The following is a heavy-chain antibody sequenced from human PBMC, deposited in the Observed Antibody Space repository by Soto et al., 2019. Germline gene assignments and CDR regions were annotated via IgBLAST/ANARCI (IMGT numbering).Heavy chain of an antibody. D-gene: IGHD6-13*01. J-gene: IGHJ6*02. CDR2: IYYDDGST. Sequence: EVQLVETGGGLIQPGGSLRLSCAVSGFTVCTNYMSWVRQAPGKGLEWVSVIYYDDGSTYYADSVKGRFSISRDSSRNTLYLQMNSLRAEDTAVYYCASGQQVILRYYYGLDVWGQGTTVTVSS. CDR3: ASGQQVILRYYYGLDV. V-gene: IGHV3-53*02. CDR1: GFTVCTNY.